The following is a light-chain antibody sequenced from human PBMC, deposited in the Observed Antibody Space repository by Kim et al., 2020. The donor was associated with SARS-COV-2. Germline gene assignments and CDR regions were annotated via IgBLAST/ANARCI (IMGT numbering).Light chain of an antibody. CDR2: YDR. J-gene: IGLJ3*02. V-gene: IGLV3-21*04. Sequence: APGMTASITCGGNNIGSKSDHWYQQKPGQAPVLVMYYDRDRPSGIPERFSGSNSGNTATLTISRVEAGDEANYYCQVWDSTSDHPVFGGGTQLTVL. CDR1: NIGSKS. CDR3: QVWDSTSDHPV.